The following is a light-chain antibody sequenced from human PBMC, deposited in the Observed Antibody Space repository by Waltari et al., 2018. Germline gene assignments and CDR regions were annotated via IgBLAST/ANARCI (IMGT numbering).Light chain of an antibody. CDR1: QSVGRY. Sequence: EIVLTQSPATLSLSPGERATLSCRASQSVGRYLAWYQQKPGQAPRLLIYDAAIRATGIPDRFSGSGSGTDFSLIISRLEPEDFAVYYCQKYVSLPVTFGQGTKVEIK. CDR3: QKYVSLPVT. J-gene: IGKJ1*01. V-gene: IGKV3-20*01. CDR2: DAA.